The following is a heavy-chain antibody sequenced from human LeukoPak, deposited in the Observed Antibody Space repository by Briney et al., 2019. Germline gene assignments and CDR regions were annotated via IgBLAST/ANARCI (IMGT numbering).Heavy chain of an antibody. Sequence: PSETLSLTCTVSGGSISSSSYYWGWIRQPPGKGLEWIGSIYYSGSTYYNPSLKSRVTISVDTSKNQFSLKLSSVTAADTAVYYCATHLTKIAVAGTCGWGQGTLVTVSS. D-gene: IGHD6-19*01. J-gene: IGHJ1*01. CDR3: ATHLTKIAVAGTCG. V-gene: IGHV4-39*01. CDR2: IYYSGST. CDR1: GGSISSSSYY.